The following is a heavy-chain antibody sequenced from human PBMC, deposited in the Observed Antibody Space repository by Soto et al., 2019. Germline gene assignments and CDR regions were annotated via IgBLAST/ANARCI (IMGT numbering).Heavy chain of an antibody. D-gene: IGHD3-10*01. CDR2: IYYSGST. J-gene: IGHJ6*02. V-gene: IGHV4-31*03. CDR1: GGSISSGGYY. Sequence: SETLSLTCTVSGGSISSGGYYWSWIRQHPGKGLEWIGYIYYSGSTYYNPSLKSRVTISVDTSKNQFSLKLSSVTAADTAVYYCASLGFGELFYYYGMDVWSQGTPVTVSS. CDR3: ASLGFGELFYYYGMDV.